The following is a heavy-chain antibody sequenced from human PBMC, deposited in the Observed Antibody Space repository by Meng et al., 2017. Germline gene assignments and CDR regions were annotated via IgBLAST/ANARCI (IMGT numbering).Heavy chain of an antibody. CDR2: ISYNGAT. J-gene: IGHJ5*02. D-gene: IGHD2-2*02. Sequence: QVQLQESGPRLVRPSQTLSLTCTVSRASLTSGIFWIWIRQPPGKGLEYIGYISYNGATYYNPSLKSRLTMSVDTAKNQFSLSLNSVTAADTAVYYCARVVGDCVSCYKGWFDPWGQGTLVTVSS. CDR3: ARVVGDCVSCYKGWFDP. CDR1: RASLTSGIF. V-gene: IGHV4-30-4*01.